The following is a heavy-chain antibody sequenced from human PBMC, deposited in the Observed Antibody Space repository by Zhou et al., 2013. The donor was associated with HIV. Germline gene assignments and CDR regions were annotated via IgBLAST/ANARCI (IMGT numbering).Heavy chain of an antibody. D-gene: IGHD3-22*01. Sequence: QVQLIQSGAELKNPGASVRVSCKASGFTFTDHYIHWVRQAPGQALEYMGWVNPLTGATHYAQKFRGRVTMSRQTSISTAYMELSSLRSEDTAMYYCARDRNIYYYDSSVFYYYMDVWAQGPRSPSP. CDR1: GFTFTDHY. J-gene: IGHJ6*03. CDR2: VNPLTGAT. V-gene: IGHV1-2*02. CDR3: ARDRNIYYYDSSVFYYYMDV.